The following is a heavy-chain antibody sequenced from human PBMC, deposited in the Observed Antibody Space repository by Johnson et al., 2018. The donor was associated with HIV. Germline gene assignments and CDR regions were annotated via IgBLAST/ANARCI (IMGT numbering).Heavy chain of an antibody. D-gene: IGHD2-21*01. V-gene: IGHV3-30*04. CDR1: GFAFSSYA. J-gene: IGHJ3*02. CDR2: ISYDGRDA. CDR3: ARARTVVIARPDAFDI. Sequence: QVQLVESGGGVVQPGTSLRLSCTASGFAFSSYALHWVRQAPGKGLEWVAVISYDGRDAYYADSVQGRFTSSRDNSKNTLYRQMNSLRAEDTAGYYCARARTVVIARPDAFDIWGQGTMVTVSS.